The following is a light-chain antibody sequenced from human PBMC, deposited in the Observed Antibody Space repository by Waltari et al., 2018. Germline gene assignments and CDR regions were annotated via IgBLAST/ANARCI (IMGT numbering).Light chain of an antibody. CDR2: DLT. Sequence: QSALTQPASVSGSPGQSITISCTATRDDLGASSYVPWYHHRPGKVPKPIIYDLTERPSGVSNRFSGSKSGSTASLTVSGLQAEDEGLFYCSAYTSRGTLKFGGGTRVTVL. V-gene: IGLV2-14*03. J-gene: IGLJ2*01. CDR3: SAYTSRGTLK. CDR1: RDDLGASSY.